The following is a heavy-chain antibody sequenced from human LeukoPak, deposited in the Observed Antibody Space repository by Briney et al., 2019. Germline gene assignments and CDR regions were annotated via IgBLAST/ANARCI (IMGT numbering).Heavy chain of an antibody. D-gene: IGHD1-1*01. V-gene: IGHV1-58*01. Sequence: SVTVSCPASGFTFTCSAVQWVRQARGQGLEWIGWIVVGSGNTNYAQKFQERVTINRDMSTSTAYMELSSLRSEDTAVYYCATDDVTTGTRTALGYWGQGTLVTVSS. CDR2: IVVGSGNT. CDR3: ATDDVTTGTRTALGY. J-gene: IGHJ4*02. CDR1: GFTFTCSA.